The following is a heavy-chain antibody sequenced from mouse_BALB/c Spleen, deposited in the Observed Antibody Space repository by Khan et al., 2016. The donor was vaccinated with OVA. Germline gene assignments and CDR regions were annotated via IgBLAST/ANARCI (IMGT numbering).Heavy chain of an antibody. D-gene: IGHD2-3*01. Sequence: QVQLKQSGPELVRPGVSVKISCKGSGYTFTDYAMYWVKQSHAKSLEWIGLISTYSGNTNYNQKFKHKATMTVDKSSSTAYMELARLTSEDSAIXYCARPAYDGYYDYWGQGTTLTVSS. V-gene: IGHV1S137*01. CDR1: GYTFTDYA. CDR2: ISTYSGNT. CDR3: ARPAYDGYYDY. J-gene: IGHJ2*01.